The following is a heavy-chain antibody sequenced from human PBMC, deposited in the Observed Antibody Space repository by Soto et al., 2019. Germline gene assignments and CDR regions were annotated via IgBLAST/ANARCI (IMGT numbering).Heavy chain of an antibody. CDR2: IYYSGST. Sequence: TSETLSLTCTVSGGSISSYYWSWIRQPPGKGLEWIGYIYYSGSTNYNPSLKSRVTISVDTSKNQFSLQLNSVTPEDTAVYYCTSGGNSGGYYLDYWGQGTLVTVSS. CDR1: GGSISSYY. CDR3: TSGGNSGGYYLDY. D-gene: IGHD2-15*01. V-gene: IGHV4-59*12. J-gene: IGHJ4*02.